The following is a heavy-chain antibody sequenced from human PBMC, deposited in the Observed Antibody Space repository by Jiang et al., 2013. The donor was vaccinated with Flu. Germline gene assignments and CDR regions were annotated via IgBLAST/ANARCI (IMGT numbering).Heavy chain of an antibody. Sequence: SVKVSCKASGYIFTTPIYTGCDRAPGQGFEWMGWINPNSGGPKYAQKFQGRVTMTRDTSITTTYMELSRLSSDDTAVYYCARDQSRESGVYYFDHWGQGTLVTVSS. V-gene: IGHV1-2*02. CDR2: INPNSGGP. CDR3: ARDQSRESGVYYFDH. J-gene: IGHJ4*02. D-gene: IGHD1-26*01. CDR1: GYIFTTP.